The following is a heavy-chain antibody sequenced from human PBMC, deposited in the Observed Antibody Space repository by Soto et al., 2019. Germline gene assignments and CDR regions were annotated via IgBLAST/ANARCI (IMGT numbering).Heavy chain of an antibody. CDR3: AMPPQWLKMSHTFDI. CDR2: ISGSGSST. J-gene: IGHJ3*02. V-gene: IGHV3-23*01. D-gene: IGHD6-19*01. CDR1: GFSFSTYA. Sequence: EVQLLESGGGLVQPGGSLRLSCEASGFSFSTYAMSWVRQAPGMGLEWVSDISGSGSSTYYADSVKGRFTISRDNSKNTLHLQMNSLRAEDTAVYYCAMPPQWLKMSHTFDIWGQGTMVTVSS.